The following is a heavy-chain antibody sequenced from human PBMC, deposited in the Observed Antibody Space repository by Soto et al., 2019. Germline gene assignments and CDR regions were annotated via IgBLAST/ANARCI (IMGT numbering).Heavy chain of an antibody. Sequence: QVQLQPWGAGLLKPSETLSLTCAVYGGSFSGYYWSWIRQPPGKGLEWTGEINHSGSTNYNPSLKSRVTISVDTSKNQFSLKLSSVTAADTAVYYCARGGLWWDHYFDYGVQGTLVTVSS. V-gene: IGHV4-34*01. CDR2: INHSGST. CDR3: ARGGLWWDHYFDY. CDR1: GGSFSGYY. D-gene: IGHD2-21*01. J-gene: IGHJ4*02.